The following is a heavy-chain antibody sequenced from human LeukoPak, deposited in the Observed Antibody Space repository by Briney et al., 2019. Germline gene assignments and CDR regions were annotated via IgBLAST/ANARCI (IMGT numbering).Heavy chain of an antibody. CDR3: ARDRAVAGNGASFDY. V-gene: IGHV6-1*01. Sequence: SQTLSLTCAISGDSVSSNSAAWNWIRQSPSRGLEWLGRTYYRSKWYNDYAVSVKSRITINQDTSKNQFSLQLNSVTPEDTAVYYRARDRAVAGNGASFDYWGQGTLVTVSS. CDR2: TYYRSKWYN. J-gene: IGHJ4*02. D-gene: IGHD6-19*01. CDR1: GDSVSSNSAA.